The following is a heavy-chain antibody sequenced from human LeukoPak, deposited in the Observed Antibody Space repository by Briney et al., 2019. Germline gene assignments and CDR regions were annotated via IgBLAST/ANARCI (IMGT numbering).Heavy chain of an antibody. CDR2: MNPNSGNS. Sequence: ASVKVSCKASGYTFSSFDINWVRQAPGQGLEWMGWMNPNSGNSGFAQKFQGRVIMTRNTSIAAAYMEVTNLRFDDTAVYYCVDPDRWGQGTLVTVSS. CDR1: GYTFSSFD. D-gene: IGHD3-22*01. V-gene: IGHV1-8*01. CDR3: VDPDR. J-gene: IGHJ1*01.